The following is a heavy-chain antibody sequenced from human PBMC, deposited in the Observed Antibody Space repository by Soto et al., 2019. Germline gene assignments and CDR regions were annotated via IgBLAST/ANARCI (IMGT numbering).Heavy chain of an antibody. J-gene: IGHJ6*02. CDR1: GYSFTSYW. Sequence: GESLKISCKGSGYSFTSYWIGLVRQMPGKGLEVMGIIYPGDSDTRYSPSFQGQVTISADKSISTAYLQWSSLKASDTAMYYCARAGYCSSTSCSHYYYYGMDVWGQGTTVTVSS. D-gene: IGHD2-2*01. CDR3: ARAGYCSSTSCSHYYYYGMDV. CDR2: IYPGDSDT. V-gene: IGHV5-51*01.